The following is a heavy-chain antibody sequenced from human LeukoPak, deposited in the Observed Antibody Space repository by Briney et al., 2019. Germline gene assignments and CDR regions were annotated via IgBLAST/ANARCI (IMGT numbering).Heavy chain of an antibody. CDR3: ASGGASVAGTGAFDI. D-gene: IGHD6-19*01. V-gene: IGHV4-34*01. CDR1: GGSFSGYY. Sequence: SETLSLTCAVYGGSFSGYYWTWIRQPPGKGLEWIGEINHSGSTNYNLSLKSRVTISVDTSKNQFSLKLSSVTAADTAVYYCASGGASVAGTGAFDIWGQGTMVTVSS. CDR2: INHSGST. J-gene: IGHJ3*02.